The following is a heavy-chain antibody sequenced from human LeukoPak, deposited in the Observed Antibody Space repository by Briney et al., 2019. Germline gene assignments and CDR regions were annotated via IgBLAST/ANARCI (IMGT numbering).Heavy chain of an antibody. CDR3: ARGQREYYGFLTGYWMLDY. V-gene: IGHV1-2*02. D-gene: IGHD3-9*01. J-gene: IGHJ4*02. Sequence: ASVKVSCKASGYTFTGYYMHWVRQAPGQGLEWMGWINPNSGGTNYAQKFQGRVTMTRDTSISTAYMELSRLRSDDTAVYYCARGQREYYGFLTGYWMLDYWGQGTLVTVSS. CDR2: INPNSGGT. CDR1: GYTFTGYY.